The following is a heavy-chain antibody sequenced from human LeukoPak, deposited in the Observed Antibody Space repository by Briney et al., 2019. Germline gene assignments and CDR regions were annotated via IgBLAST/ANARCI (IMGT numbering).Heavy chain of an antibody. CDR1: GFTFSSYA. J-gene: IGHJ4*02. CDR3: AKDTWIVVAATSVLDY. V-gene: IGHV3-23*01. Sequence: GGSLRLSCAASGFTFSSYAMSWVRQAPGKGLEWVSAISGSGGSTYYADSVKGRFTISRDNSKNTLYLQMSSLRAEDTAVYYCAKDTWIVVAATSVLDYWGQGTLVTVSS. CDR2: ISGSGGST. D-gene: IGHD2-15*01.